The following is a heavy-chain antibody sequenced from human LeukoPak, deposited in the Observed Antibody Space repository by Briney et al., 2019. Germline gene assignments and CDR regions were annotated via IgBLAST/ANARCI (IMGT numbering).Heavy chain of an antibody. CDR3: AREMLGMSHYFEY. J-gene: IGHJ4*02. CDR1: GFTFSTYA. V-gene: IGHV3-64*01. D-gene: IGHD7-27*01. CDR2: INPNGDTT. Sequence: GGSLRLSCAASGFTFSTYAMHWVRQAPGKGLEFVSAINPNGDTTFYANSVKDRYTISRDNSKNTLYLQMGSLRPEDMAVCYCAREMLGMSHYFEYWGQGTLVTVSS.